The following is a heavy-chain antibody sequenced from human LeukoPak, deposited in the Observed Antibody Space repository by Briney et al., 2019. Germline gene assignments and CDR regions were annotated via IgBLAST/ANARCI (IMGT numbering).Heavy chain of an antibody. CDR2: IYYGGST. V-gene: IGHV4-39*01. Sequence: SETLSLTCTVSGGSISSSSYYWGWIRQPPGTGLEWIGSIYYGGSTYYNPSRKSRVTISVDTSKNQFSLKLSSVTAADTAVYYCARHFWRATAFDPWGQGTLVTVSS. CDR1: GGSISSSSYY. CDR3: ARHFWRATAFDP. D-gene: IGHD3-3*01. J-gene: IGHJ5*02.